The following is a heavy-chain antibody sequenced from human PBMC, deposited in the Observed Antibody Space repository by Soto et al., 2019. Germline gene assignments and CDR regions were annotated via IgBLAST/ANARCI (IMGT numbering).Heavy chain of an antibody. CDR3: AADVGANARAFDY. V-gene: IGHV1-69*01. CDR1: GCTFSTYA. Sequence: QVQLVQSGAEVKKPGSSVKVSCKASGCTFSTYAISWLRQAPGQGLEWMGGVIPIFDTVNYAQRFQGRVTITADESTTTAYMELSSLGSEDTAVYYCAADVGANARAFDYWGQVTLVTGSS. J-gene: IGHJ4*02. D-gene: IGHD1-26*01. CDR2: VIPIFDTV.